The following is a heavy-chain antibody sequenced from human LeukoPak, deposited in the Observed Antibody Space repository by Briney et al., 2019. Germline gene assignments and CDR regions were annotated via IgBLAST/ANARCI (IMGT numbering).Heavy chain of an antibody. J-gene: IGHJ4*02. CDR1: GFTFSSYA. CDR2: ISGSGGST. V-gene: IGHV3-23*01. CDR3: AKYSSGYPIFFDY. D-gene: IGHD6-25*01. Sequence: PGGSLRLSCAASGFTFSSYAMSWVRQAPGKGLEWVSAISGSGGSTYYADSVKGRFTISRDNSKNTLYLQMNSLRAEHTAVYYCAKYSSGYPIFFDYWGQGTLVTVSS.